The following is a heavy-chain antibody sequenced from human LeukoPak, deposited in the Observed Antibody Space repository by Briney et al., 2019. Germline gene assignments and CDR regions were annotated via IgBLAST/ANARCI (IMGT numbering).Heavy chain of an antibody. CDR3: ARASAYSGYDPFDY. V-gene: IGHV3-53*01. Sequence: PGGSLRLSCAASGFTVSSNYMSWVRQAPGKGLEWVSVIYSGGDTYYADSVKGRFTISRDNSKNTLYLQMNTLRAEDTAVYYCARASAYSGYDPFDYWGQGTLVTVSS. D-gene: IGHD5-12*01. CDR1: GFTVSSNY. J-gene: IGHJ4*02. CDR2: IYSGGDT.